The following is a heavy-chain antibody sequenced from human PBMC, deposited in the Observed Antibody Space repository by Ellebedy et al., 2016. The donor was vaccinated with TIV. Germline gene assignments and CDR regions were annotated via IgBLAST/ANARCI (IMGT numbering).Heavy chain of an antibody. V-gene: IGHV3-21*01. CDR1: GFSMSGYE. J-gene: IGHJ4*01. CDR3: ARDSASHLRFSYTDY. Sequence: GGSLRLXXATSGFSMSGYEMSWVRQAPGKGREWVSSISYDSTYRYYAGSVRGRFTISRDNAQGSLFLEMNSLRDEDTAVYYCARDSASHLRFSYTDYWGRGTLIAVSS. CDR2: ISYDSTYR. D-gene: IGHD4-11*01.